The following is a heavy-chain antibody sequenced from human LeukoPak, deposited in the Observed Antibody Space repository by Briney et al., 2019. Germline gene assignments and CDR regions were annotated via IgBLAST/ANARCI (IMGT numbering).Heavy chain of an antibody. CDR2: IYYSGST. CDR3: AGAKDTAMVPHY. D-gene: IGHD5-18*01. J-gene: IGHJ4*02. Sequence: SETLSLTCTVSGGSISSSSYYWGWIRQPPGKGLEWIGSIYYSGSTNYNPSLKSRVTISVDTSKNQFSLKLSSVTAADTAVYYCAGAKDTAMVPHYWGQGTLVTVSS. V-gene: IGHV4-39*07. CDR1: GGSISSSSYY.